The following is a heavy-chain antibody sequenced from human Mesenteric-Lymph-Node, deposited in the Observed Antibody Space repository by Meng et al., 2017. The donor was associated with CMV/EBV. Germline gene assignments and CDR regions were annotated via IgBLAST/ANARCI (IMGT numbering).Heavy chain of an antibody. V-gene: IGHV3-66*02. D-gene: IGHD3-10*01. J-gene: IGHJ6*02. CDR1: GFTVSSNY. CDR3: TRDRGVGYYGSGSYYNPPYYYGMDV. CDR2: IYSGGST. Sequence: GGSLRLSCAASGFTVSSNYMSWVRQVPGKGLEWVSVIYSGGSTYYADSVKGRFTISRDNSKHTLYLQMNSLRAEDTAVYYCTRDRGVGYYGSGSYYNPPYYYGMDVWGQGTTVTVSS.